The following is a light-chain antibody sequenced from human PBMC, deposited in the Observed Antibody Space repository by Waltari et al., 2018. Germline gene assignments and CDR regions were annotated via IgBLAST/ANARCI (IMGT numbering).Light chain of an antibody. CDR1: PSISPW. Sequence: DIQMTQSPSTLSASVGDRVTITCRASPSISPWFAWYQKKPGKAPKLLIYEASSLENGVPSMFSGSGSGTEFTLTISSLQPDDFATYYCQQFNTYPIPFGRGTKVDIK. CDR3: QQFNTYPIP. V-gene: IGKV1-5*03. CDR2: EAS. J-gene: IGKJ3*01.